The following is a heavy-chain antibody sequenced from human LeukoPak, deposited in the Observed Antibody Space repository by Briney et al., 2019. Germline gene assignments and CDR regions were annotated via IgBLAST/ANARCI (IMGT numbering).Heavy chain of an antibody. D-gene: IGHD4-11*01. J-gene: IGHJ4*02. Sequence: GGSLRLSCAASGFTSSSYAMCWVRQAPGTGLEWVSAICGSGGSTYYADSAKGRFTISRDNSNNTLYLQMSSLRAEDTAVYYCAKDWITVTAYFDYWGQGTLVTVSS. CDR2: ICGSGGST. CDR1: GFTSSSYA. CDR3: AKDWITVTAYFDY. V-gene: IGHV3-23*01.